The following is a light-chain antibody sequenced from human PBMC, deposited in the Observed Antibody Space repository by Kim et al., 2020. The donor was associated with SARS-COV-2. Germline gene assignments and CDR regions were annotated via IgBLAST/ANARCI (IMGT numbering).Light chain of an antibody. CDR2: EDD. V-gene: IGLV6-57*03. Sequence: GKTRTTSCTRRGGSIDDDYVQWYQQRPGGVPTTVIYEDDQRPSGVSDRFSGSIDNSSNSASLTISGLKTEDEADYYCQSYNRSSVVFGGGTQLTVL. CDR1: GGSIDDDY. CDR3: QSYNRSSVV. J-gene: IGLJ2*01.